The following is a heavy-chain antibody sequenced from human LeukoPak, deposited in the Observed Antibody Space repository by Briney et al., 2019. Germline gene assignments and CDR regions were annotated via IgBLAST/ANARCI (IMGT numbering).Heavy chain of an antibody. V-gene: IGHV3-7*01. CDR1: GFTFSNHW. D-gene: IGHD3-22*01. CDR3: ARAPYFESSGPL. J-gene: IGHJ4*02. CDR2: IRQDGAER. Sequence: GGSLRLSCAASGFTFSNHWMSWVRQAPGKGLEWVANIRQDGAERYYVDSVKGRFTISRDNAKNSVYLEVNSLRVEDTAIYFCARAPYFESSGPLWGQGTLVTVSS.